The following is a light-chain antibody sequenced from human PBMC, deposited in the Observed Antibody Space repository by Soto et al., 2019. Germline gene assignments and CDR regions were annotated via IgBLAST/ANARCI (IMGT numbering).Light chain of an antibody. J-gene: IGKJ5*01. Sequence: IQMTQSPSSLSASVGDRVTITCRTSQSISNYLNWYQQKPGKVPKLLIYAASSLQSGVPSRFSGSGSGTDFTLTISSLQPEDFATYYCQQSYSTPITFGQGTRLEI. CDR1: QSISNY. V-gene: IGKV1-39*01. CDR3: QQSYSTPIT. CDR2: AAS.